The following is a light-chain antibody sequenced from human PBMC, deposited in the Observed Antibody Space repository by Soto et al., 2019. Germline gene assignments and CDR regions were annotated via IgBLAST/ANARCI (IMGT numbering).Light chain of an antibody. CDR2: GAS. CDR3: LQSGNSPLT. V-gene: IGKV3-20*01. CDR1: RRISSAY. J-gene: IGKJ2*01. Sequence: EVVLTQSPGTLSLSPGERATVSYRASRRISSAYLAWYQQKPGQAPRLLIYGASTRATDIPDRFTGSGSATDLTLIISRLEPEDFAVYYSLQSGNSPLTFGQGTRLEIK.